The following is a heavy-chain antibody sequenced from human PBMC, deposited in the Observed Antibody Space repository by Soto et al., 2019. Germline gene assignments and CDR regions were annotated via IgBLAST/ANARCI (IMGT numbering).Heavy chain of an antibody. CDR2: INHSGST. J-gene: IGHJ4*02. D-gene: IGHD3-10*01. CDR1: GGSFSGYY. Sequence: SETLSLTCAVYGGSFSGYYWSWIRQPPGKGLEWIGEINHSGSTNYNPSLKSRVTISVDTSKNQFSLKLSSVTAADTAVYYCARLVRRGEDYWGQGTLVTVS. V-gene: IGHV4-34*01. CDR3: ARLVRRGEDY.